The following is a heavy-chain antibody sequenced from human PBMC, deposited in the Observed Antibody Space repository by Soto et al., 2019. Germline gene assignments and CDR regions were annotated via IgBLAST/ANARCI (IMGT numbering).Heavy chain of an antibody. V-gene: IGHV1-3*01. CDR3: ARDGVVVAATLGTPHFDY. J-gene: IGHJ4*02. D-gene: IGHD2-15*01. CDR2: INAGNGNT. Sequence: GASVKVSCKAYGYTFTRYAMHWARQAPGQRLEWMGWINAGNGNTKYSQKFQGRVTITRDTSASTAYMELSSLRSEDTAVYYCARDGVVVAATLGTPHFDYWGQGTLVTVSS. CDR1: GYTFTRYA.